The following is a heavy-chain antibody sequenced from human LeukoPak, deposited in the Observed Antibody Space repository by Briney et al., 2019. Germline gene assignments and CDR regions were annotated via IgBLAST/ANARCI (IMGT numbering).Heavy chain of an antibody. CDR3: ARHLGGGNSANWFDR. D-gene: IGHD4-23*01. CDR1: GGSISTYY. CDR2: IHYIGTT. Sequence: SETLSLTCTVSGGSISTYYWSWIRQPPGKGLEWIGYIHYIGTTNYNPSPKSRVTMSVDTSKNQFSLKLSSVTAADTAVYFCARHLGGGNSANWFDRGGQGTLVTVSS. V-gene: IGHV4-59*08. J-gene: IGHJ5*02.